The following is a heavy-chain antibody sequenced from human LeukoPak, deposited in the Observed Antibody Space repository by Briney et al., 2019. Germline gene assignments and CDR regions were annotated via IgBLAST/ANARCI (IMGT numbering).Heavy chain of an antibody. CDR2: FDPEDGET. Sequence: ASVKVSCKVSGYTLTELSMHWVRQAPGKGLEWMGGFDPEDGETIYAQKFQGRVTMTEDTSTDTAYMELSSLRSEDTAVYYCATAPRYDFWSGYYHGAFDIWGQGTMVTASS. J-gene: IGHJ3*02. CDR3: ATAPRYDFWSGYYHGAFDI. D-gene: IGHD3-3*01. V-gene: IGHV1-24*01. CDR1: GYTLTELS.